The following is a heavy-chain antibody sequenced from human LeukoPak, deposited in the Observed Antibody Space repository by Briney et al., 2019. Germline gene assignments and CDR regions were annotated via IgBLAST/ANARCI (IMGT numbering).Heavy chain of an antibody. Sequence: GASVKVSCKASGGTFSSYAISWVRQAPGQGLEWMGGIIPIFGTANYAQKFQGRVTITTDESTSTAYMELSSLRSEDTAVYYCARDRRQLVRAGFDYWGQGTLVTVSS. J-gene: IGHJ4*02. D-gene: IGHD6-6*01. CDR1: GGTFSSYA. CDR2: IIPIFGTA. CDR3: ARDRRQLVRAGFDY. V-gene: IGHV1-69*05.